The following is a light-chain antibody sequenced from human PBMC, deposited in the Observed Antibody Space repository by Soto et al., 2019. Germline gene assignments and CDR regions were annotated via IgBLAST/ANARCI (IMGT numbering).Light chain of an antibody. V-gene: IGKV3-15*01. CDR3: QQYNRWPRA. CDR2: AAS. Sequence: EIVMTQSPATLSVSPGERHTLSCRASQSVSSNLAWYQQKPGQAPRLLIYAASTRATGIPVRFSGSGSGTEFTLTISGLQSEDFAVYYCQQYNRWPRAFGGGTKVEIK. J-gene: IGKJ4*01. CDR1: QSVSSN.